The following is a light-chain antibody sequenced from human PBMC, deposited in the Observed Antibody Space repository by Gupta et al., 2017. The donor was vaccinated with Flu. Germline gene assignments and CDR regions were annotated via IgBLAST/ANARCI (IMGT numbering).Light chain of an antibody. V-gene: IGKV1-39*01. Sequence: DIQVTQSPSLLAASVGDRVTITCRASQGVSKDIVWYQQKPGKAPKVLIYAVSTLQTGVPSRFSGRGSGTDFTLTISSLPPEEFAIYYCQQSYRTPWTFGQGTKVEIK. J-gene: IGKJ1*01. CDR1: QGVSKD. CDR3: QQSYRTPWT. CDR2: AVS.